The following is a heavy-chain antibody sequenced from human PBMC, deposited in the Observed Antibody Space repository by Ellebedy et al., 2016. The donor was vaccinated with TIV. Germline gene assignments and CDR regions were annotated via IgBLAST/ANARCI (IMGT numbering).Heavy chain of an antibody. Sequence: GESLKISCAASGFTVSSNYMSWVRQAPGKGLEWVSVIYSGGSTYYADSVKGRFTISRDNSKNTLYLQMNSLRAEDTAVYYCARVSGSGVCHNCWFDPWGQGTLVTVSS. CDR1: GFTVSSNY. V-gene: IGHV3-53*01. J-gene: IGHJ5*02. CDR3: ARVSGSGVCHNCWFDP. D-gene: IGHD2-8*02. CDR2: IYSGGST.